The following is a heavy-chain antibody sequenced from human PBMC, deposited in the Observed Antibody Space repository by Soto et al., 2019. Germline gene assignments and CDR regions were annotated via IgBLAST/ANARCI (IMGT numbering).Heavy chain of an antibody. V-gene: IGHV3-48*03. Sequence: GGSLRLSCAASGFTFSSYEMNWVRQAPGKGLEWVSYIISSGSTIYYADSVKGRFTISRDNAKNSLYLKMNSLRAEDTAVYYCARVSPRLYSSGGVLDYWGQGTLVTVSS. D-gene: IGHD6-19*01. CDR2: IISSGSTI. CDR3: ARVSPRLYSSGGVLDY. CDR1: GFTFSSYE. J-gene: IGHJ4*02.